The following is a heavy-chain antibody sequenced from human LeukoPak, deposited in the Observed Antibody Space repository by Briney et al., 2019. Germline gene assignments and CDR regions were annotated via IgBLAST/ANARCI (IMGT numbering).Heavy chain of an antibody. CDR3: ARDRH. V-gene: IGHV4-39*02. CDR2: IYYSGST. CDR1: GASISSSTDY. J-gene: IGHJ4*02. Sequence: SETLSLTCTVSGASISSSTDYWGWIRQPPGKGLEWIANIYYSGSTYYNPSLESRVTISVDTSKNQFSLKLSSVTAADTAVYYCARDRHWGQGTLVTVSS.